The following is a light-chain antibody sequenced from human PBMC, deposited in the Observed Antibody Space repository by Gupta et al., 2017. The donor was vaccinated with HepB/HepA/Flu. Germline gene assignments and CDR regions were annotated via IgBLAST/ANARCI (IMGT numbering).Light chain of an antibody. CDR3: SSYTGSTVI. V-gene: IGLV2-14*03. CDR2: DVT. Sequence: QSALTQPASVSGSPGQSITISCTGTNSDVGAYNFVSWYQQHPGKSPKVMIFDVTNRPSGVSNRFSGSKSGNTASLTIAGLQAADEADYYCSSYTGSTVIFGGGTKLTVL. J-gene: IGLJ2*01. CDR1: NSDVGAYNF.